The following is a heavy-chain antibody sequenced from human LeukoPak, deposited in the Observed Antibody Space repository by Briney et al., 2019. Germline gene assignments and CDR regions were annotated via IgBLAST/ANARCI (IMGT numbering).Heavy chain of an antibody. Sequence: SETLSLTCTVSGGSISSYYWSWIRQPAGKGLEWIGRIYTSGSTNYNPSLKSRVTMSVDTSKNQFSLKLSSVTATDTAVYYCARVGGSYYYYYYGMDVWGQGTTVTVSS. V-gene: IGHV4-4*07. CDR2: IYTSGST. CDR1: GGSISSYY. D-gene: IGHD1-26*01. J-gene: IGHJ6*02. CDR3: ARVGGSYYYYYYGMDV.